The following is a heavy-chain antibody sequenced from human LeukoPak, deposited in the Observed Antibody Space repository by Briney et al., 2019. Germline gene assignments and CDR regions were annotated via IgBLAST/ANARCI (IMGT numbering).Heavy chain of an antibody. J-gene: IGHJ6*03. Sequence: ASMKVSCKASGYSFTGYYINWVRQAPGQGLEWMGWINPDGGVTKSAQNFQGRVTMTRDRSSNTVYMELSGLTSDDTALYYCARGPNHYYYMDFWGTGTTVSVSS. D-gene: IGHD2-8*01. V-gene: IGHV1-2*02. CDR2: INPDGGVT. CDR1: GYSFTGYY. CDR3: ARGPNHYYYMDF.